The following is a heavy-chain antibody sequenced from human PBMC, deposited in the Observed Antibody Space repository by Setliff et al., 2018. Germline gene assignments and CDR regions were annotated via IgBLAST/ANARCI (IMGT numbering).Heavy chain of an antibody. CDR1: GGTFSSYG. J-gene: IGHJ4*02. V-gene: IGHV1-69*05. CDR2: TIPMFGTT. Sequence: SVKVSCKASGGTFSSYGISWVRQAPGQGLEWMGGTIPMFGTTNYARKFQGRVTITTDESTSTAYMELSSLRSEDTAVYYCARGYYDSYARYYVVGDYWGQGTPVTVSS. D-gene: IGHD3-22*01. CDR3: ARGYYDSYARYYVVGDY.